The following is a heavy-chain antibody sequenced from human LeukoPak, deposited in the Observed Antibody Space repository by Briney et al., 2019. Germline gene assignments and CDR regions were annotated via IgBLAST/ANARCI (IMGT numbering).Heavy chain of an antibody. CDR3: ARPRKVITVNDAFDI. D-gene: IGHD3-22*01. Sequence: LGASVKVSCKASGYTFTGYYMHWVRQAPGQGLEWMGWINPNSGGTNYAQKFQGRVTMTRDTSISTAYMEVSRLRSDDTAVYYCARPRKVITVNDAFDIWGQGTMVTVSS. J-gene: IGHJ3*02. CDR2: INPNSGGT. CDR1: GYTFTGYY. V-gene: IGHV1-2*03.